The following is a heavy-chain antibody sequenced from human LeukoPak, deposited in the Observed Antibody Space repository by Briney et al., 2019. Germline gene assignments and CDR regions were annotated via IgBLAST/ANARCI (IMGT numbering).Heavy chain of an antibody. V-gene: IGHV4-38-2*01. CDR2: IYHSSST. Sequence: PSETLSLTCAVSGYSISSGYYWGWIRQPPGKGLEWIGNIYHSSSTYYNPSLKSRVTISVDTSKNQFSLKLSSVTAADTAVYYCARLVWGSLTGYYFDYWGQGTLVTVSS. CDR3: ARLVWGSLTGYYFDY. D-gene: IGHD3-16*01. J-gene: IGHJ4*02. CDR1: GYSISSGYY.